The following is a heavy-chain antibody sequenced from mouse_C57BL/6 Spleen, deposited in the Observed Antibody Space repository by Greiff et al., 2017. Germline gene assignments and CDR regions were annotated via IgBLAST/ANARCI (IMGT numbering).Heavy chain of an antibody. Sequence: QVQLQQPGAELVRPGSSVKLSCKASGYTFTSYWMDWVKQRPGQGLEWIGNIYPSDSETHYNQKFKDKATLTVDKSSSTAYMQLSSLTSEDSAVYYCARSGGYLYYAMDYWGQGTSVTVSS. CDR3: ARSGGYLYYAMDY. V-gene: IGHV1-61*01. CDR1: GYTFTSYW. CDR2: IYPSDSET. J-gene: IGHJ4*01. D-gene: IGHD2-2*01.